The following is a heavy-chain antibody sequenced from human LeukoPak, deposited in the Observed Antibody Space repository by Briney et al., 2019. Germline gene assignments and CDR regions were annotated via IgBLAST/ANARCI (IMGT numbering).Heavy chain of an antibody. D-gene: IGHD2-8*01. CDR3: ATSPSFDGD. J-gene: IGHJ4*02. V-gene: IGHV3-74*01. CDR1: GFTFSGYW. Sequence: GGFLRLSCAASGFTFSGYWMHWVRQAPGKGLVWVARSDYDGTGGTATTYAESGKGRLTTSRDNAKNTVYLQMNSLRAEDTAIYYCATSPSFDGDWGQGTLVTVSS. CDR2: SDYDGTGGTAT.